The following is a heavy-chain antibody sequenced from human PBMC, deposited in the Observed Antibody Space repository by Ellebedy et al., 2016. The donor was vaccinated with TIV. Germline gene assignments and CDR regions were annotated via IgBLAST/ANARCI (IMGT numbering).Heavy chain of an antibody. V-gene: IGHV3-7*01. CDR3: AKALDS. CDR2: IKQDGSER. J-gene: IGHJ4*02. CDR1: GFSFSSSW. Sequence: LSLTCAASGFSFSSSWMDWVRQAPGKGLEWVANIKQDGSERNFVDSVKGRFTISRDNAKNSLYLQLNNLRAEDTAVYYCAKALDSWGQGTLVTVSS.